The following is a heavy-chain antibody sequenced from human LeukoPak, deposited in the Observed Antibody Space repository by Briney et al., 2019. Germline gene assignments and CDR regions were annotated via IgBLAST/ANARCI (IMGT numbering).Heavy chain of an antibody. CDR2: CDPEDGEV. Sequence: ASVKVSCKVSGYSLTELSIHWLRLAPGKGLEWLGGCDPEDGEVIYAQNFQGRVTMTEDTSTDMAYMELSSLRSEDTAVYYCATDRGYSFASSLWQFDPWGPGTLVTVSS. D-gene: IGHD5-18*01. V-gene: IGHV1-24*01. CDR1: GYSLTELS. CDR3: ATDRGYSFASSLWQFDP. J-gene: IGHJ5*02.